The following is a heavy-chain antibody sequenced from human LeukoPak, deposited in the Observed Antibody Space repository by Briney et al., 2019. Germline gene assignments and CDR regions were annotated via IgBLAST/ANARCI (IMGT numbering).Heavy chain of an antibody. CDR3: ARGIVATLALDY. D-gene: IGHD5-12*01. Sequence: SETLSLTCAVYGGSFSGYYWSWIRQPPGKGLEWIGEINHSGSTNYNPSLKSRVTISVDTSKNQFSLKLSSVTAADTAVYYCARGIVATLALDYWGQGTLVTVSS. CDR2: INHSGST. J-gene: IGHJ4*02. V-gene: IGHV4-34*01. CDR1: GGSFSGYY.